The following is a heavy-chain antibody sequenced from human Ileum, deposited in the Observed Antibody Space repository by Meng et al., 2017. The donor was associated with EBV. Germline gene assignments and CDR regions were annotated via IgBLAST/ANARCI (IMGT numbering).Heavy chain of an antibody. Sequence: QLQLQESGSGLVKPSETLSLTCAVSGGSISSNGYSWSWIRQPPGKGLEWLGYIYYRGTAFYNPSLKSRVTISLDRSKSQFYLKLISVTAADTAVYYCARGGDGSPYFDYWGQGALVTVSS. D-gene: IGHD5-24*01. CDR2: IYYRGTA. CDR1: GGSISSNGYS. V-gene: IGHV4-30-2*01. CDR3: ARGGDGSPYFDY. J-gene: IGHJ4*02.